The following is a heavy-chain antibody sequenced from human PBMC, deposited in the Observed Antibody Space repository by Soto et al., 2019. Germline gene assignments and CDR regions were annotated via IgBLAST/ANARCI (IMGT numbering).Heavy chain of an antibody. D-gene: IGHD3-10*01. V-gene: IGHV4-4*07. J-gene: IGHJ4*02. CDR2: IHSSGNV. CDR3: ARDVGKNY. CDR1: GASVRSYY. Sequence: SETLSLTCSVSGASVRSYYWSWFRQPVGKGLEWIGRIHSSGNVNYNPSLESRVTMSLDTSKNQFSLRLSSLTAADTALYLCARDVGKNYWGQGTRVTVSS.